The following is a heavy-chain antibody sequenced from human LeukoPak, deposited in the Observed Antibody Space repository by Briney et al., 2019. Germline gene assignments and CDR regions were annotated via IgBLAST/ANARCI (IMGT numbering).Heavy chain of an antibody. V-gene: IGHV4-61*02. CDR2: IYTSGST. Sequence: SGPTLVNPSQPLSLTCTVSGGSISSGSYYWSWIRQPAGKGLEWIGRIYTSGSTNYNPSLKSRVTISVDTSKNQFSLKLSSVTAADTAVYYCASLNTVTTTMYYFDYWGQGTLVTVSS. D-gene: IGHD4-11*01. CDR3: ASLNTVTTTMYYFDY. J-gene: IGHJ4*02. CDR1: GGSISSGSYY.